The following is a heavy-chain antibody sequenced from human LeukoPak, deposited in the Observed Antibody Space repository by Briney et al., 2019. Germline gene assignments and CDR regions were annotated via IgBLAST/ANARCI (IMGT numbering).Heavy chain of an antibody. V-gene: IGHV3-30-3*01. J-gene: IGHJ5*02. CDR1: GFTFSSYA. CDR3: AEGQPQWLVLGNWFDP. CDR2: ISYDGSNK. D-gene: IGHD6-19*01. Sequence: GGSLRLSCAASGFTFSSYAMHWVRQAPGKGLEWVAVISYDGSNKYYADSVKGRFTISRDNSKNTLYLQMNSLRAEDTAVYYCAEGQPQWLVLGNWFDPWGQGTLVTVSS.